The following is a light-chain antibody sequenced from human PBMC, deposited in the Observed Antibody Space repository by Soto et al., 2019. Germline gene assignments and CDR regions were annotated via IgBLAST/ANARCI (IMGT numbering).Light chain of an antibody. CDR3: ESYDSTLSARYV. Sequence: QCVLTQPPAVSFGPGQRVCISCTRGSSNIGAGYGGRWYQQRPGTAPELLLVGGTIRPSGVPDRFSASTSGTSASLAITGLQAEDQGDYYCESYDSTLSARYVFGTGTKVTV. CDR2: GGT. CDR1: SSNIGAGYG. J-gene: IGLJ1*01. V-gene: IGLV1-40*01.